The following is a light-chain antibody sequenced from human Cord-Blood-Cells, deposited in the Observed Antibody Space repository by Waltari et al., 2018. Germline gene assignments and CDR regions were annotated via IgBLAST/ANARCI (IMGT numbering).Light chain of an antibody. CDR1: SSDVGGYNY. CDR2: DVS. V-gene: IGLV2-14*03. J-gene: IGLJ1*01. Sequence: QSALTQPASVSGSPGQSITISCTGTSSDVGGYNYVSWYQQHPGKAPKLMIYDVSNRPSGVSTRCSGSKSGNTASLTISGLQAEEEADYYCSSYTSGSTFYVFGTGTKVTVL. CDR3: SSYTSGSTFYV.